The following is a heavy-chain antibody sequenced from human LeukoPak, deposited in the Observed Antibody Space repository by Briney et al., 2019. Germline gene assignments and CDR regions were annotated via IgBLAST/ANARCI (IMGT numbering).Heavy chain of an antibody. J-gene: IGHJ5*02. Sequence: WASVKVSCKASGYTFTSYDMNWVRQATGQGLEWMGGMNPNSGNTCYAQKLQGRVTMTRNNSISTAYMELSSLRSEDTAVYYCARGGSGWYGNSWFEPWGQGTLVTVSS. D-gene: IGHD6-19*01. CDR2: MNPNSGNT. CDR1: GYTFTSYD. V-gene: IGHV1-8*01. CDR3: ARGGSGWYGNSWFEP.